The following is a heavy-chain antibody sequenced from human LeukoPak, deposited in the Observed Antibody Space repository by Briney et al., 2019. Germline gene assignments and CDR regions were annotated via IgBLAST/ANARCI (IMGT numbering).Heavy chain of an antibody. CDR2: ISFDGSNK. CDR1: GFTFSSYA. J-gene: IGHJ4*02. Sequence: GGSLRLSCAASGFTFSSYAMHWVRQAPGKGLEWVAVISFDGSNKYYADSVKGRFTISRDNSKNTLYLQMNSLRAEDTAVYYCASGHDYGGKRDYWGQGTLVTVSS. D-gene: IGHD4-23*01. V-gene: IGHV3-30*04. CDR3: ASGHDYGGKRDY.